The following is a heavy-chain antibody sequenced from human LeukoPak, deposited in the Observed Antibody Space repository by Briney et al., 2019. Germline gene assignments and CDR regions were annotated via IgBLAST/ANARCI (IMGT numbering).Heavy chain of an antibody. V-gene: IGHV3-23*01. D-gene: IGHD1-26*01. Sequence: GGSLRLSCAASGFTFSSYAMSWVRQAPGKGLEWVSAISGSGGSTYYADSVKGRFTISRDNAKNSLYLQMNSLRVEDTAVYYCATESGTYSGTCFDYWGQGTLVTVSS. J-gene: IGHJ4*02. CDR3: ATESGTYSGTCFDY. CDR1: GFTFSSYA. CDR2: ISGSGGST.